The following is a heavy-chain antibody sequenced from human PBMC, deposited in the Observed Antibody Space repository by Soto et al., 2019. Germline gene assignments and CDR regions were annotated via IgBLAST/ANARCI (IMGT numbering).Heavy chain of an antibody. V-gene: IGHV4-34*01. CDR1: GGSFSGYY. D-gene: IGHD2-15*01. CDR3: ARCSAEKWFDP. CDR2: INHSGST. Sequence: SETLSLTCAVYGGSFSGYYWSWIRQPPGKGLEWIGEINHSGSTNYNPSLKSRVTISVDTSKNQFSLKLSSVTAADTAVYYCARCSAEKWFDPWGQGTMV. J-gene: IGHJ5*02.